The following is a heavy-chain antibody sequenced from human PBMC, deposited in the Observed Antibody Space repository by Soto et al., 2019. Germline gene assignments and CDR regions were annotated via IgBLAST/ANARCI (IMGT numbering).Heavy chain of an antibody. CDR1: GGSFSPNY. CDR3: ATIPATTILTDY. CDR2: IYYSGST. V-gene: IGHV4-59*05. D-gene: IGHD2-2*02. J-gene: IGHJ4*02. Sequence: SETLSLTCTVSGGSFSPNYWSWIRQPPGKGLEWIGSIYYSGSTYYNPSLKSRVTISVDTSKNQFSLKLSSVTAADTAVYYCATIPATTILTDYWGQGTLVTVSS.